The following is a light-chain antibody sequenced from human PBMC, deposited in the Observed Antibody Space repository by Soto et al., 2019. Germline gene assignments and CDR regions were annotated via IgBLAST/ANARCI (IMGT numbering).Light chain of an antibody. CDR2: AAS. J-gene: IGKJ5*01. CDR3: QKYSSVIT. CDR1: QGISSY. Sequence: DIQMTQPPSSLSASVGDRVTITCRASQGISSYLAWYQQKLGKVPKLLISAASTLQSGVPSRFSGSGSGTDFTLTISSLQPEDVATYYCQKYSSVITFGQGTRLEIK. V-gene: IGKV1-27*01.